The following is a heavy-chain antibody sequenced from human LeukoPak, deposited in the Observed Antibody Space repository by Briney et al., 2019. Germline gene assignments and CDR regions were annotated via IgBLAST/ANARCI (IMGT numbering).Heavy chain of an antibody. CDR1: GFTFNDYA. CDR3: AKDMAASRGYYGLDV. J-gene: IGHJ6*02. D-gene: IGHD2-2*01. CDR2: ISWNSGSI. V-gene: IGHV3-9*01. Sequence: PGRSLRLSCAASGFTFNDYAMHWVRQAPGMGLEWVSGISWNSGSIAYADSVMGRFTISRDNARNSLYLQMNSLRAEDTALYYCAKDMAASRGYYGLDVWGQGTTVTVSS.